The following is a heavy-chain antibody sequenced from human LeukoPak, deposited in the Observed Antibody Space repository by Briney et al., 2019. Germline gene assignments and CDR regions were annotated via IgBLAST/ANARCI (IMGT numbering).Heavy chain of an antibody. CDR3: ARDEGWFGELYY. CDR1: GFTFSSYE. CDR2: ISSSGSTI. Sequence: GESLRLSCAASGFTFSSYEMNWVRQAPGKGLEWVSYISSSGSTIYYAGSVKGRFTISRDNAKNSLYLRMNSLRAEDTAVYYCARDEGWFGELYYWGQGTLVTVSS. J-gene: IGHJ4*02. V-gene: IGHV3-48*03. D-gene: IGHD3-10*01.